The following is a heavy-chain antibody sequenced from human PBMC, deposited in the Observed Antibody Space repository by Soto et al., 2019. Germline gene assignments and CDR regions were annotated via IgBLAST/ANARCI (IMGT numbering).Heavy chain of an antibody. CDR1: GGSISSIDW. Sequence: ETLSHSGAVSGGSISSIDWWSWDRQPPGKGLEWIGYIYYSGSTNYNPSLKSRVTISVDTSKNQFSLKLSSVTAADTAVYYCARAYGGYADYWGQGALVTVS. J-gene: IGHJ4*02. CDR3: ARAYGGYADY. D-gene: IGHD5-12*01. V-gene: IGHV4-4*02. CDR2: IYYSGST.